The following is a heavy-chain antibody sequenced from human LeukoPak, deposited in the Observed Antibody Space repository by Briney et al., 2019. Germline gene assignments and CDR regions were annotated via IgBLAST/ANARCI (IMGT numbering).Heavy chain of an antibody. CDR1: GFTFSSYA. CDR3: AELGITMIGGA. V-gene: IGHV3-23*01. CDR2: ISGSGGST. D-gene: IGHD3-10*02. J-gene: IGHJ6*04. Sequence: GGSLRLSCAASGFTFSSYAMSWVRQAPGKGLEWVSAISGSGGSTYYADSVKGRFTISRDNAKNSLYLQMNSLRAEDTAVYYCAELGITMIGGAWGKGTTVTISS.